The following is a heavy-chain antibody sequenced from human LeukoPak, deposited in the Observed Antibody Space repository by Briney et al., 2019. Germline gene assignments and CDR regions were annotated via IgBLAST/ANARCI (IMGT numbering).Heavy chain of an antibody. CDR3: ARNDILTGYYTEAYFDY. D-gene: IGHD3-9*01. CDR1: GFTFSSYA. V-gene: IGHV3-23*01. Sequence: GGSLRLSCAASGFTFSSYAMSWVRQAPGKELEWVSAISGSGGSTYYADSVKGRFTISRDNSKNTLYLQMNSLRAEDTAVYYCARNDILTGYYTEAYFDYWGQGTLVTVSS. CDR2: ISGSGGST. J-gene: IGHJ4*02.